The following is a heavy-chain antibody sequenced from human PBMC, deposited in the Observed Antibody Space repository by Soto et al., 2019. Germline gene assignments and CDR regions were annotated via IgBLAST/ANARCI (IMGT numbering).Heavy chain of an antibody. CDR2: IFPSDSDT. J-gene: IGHJ5*02. Sequence: GESLKVSWSTSGYKFTSSWIAWVRQMPGKGLEWMGIIFPSDSDTRYSPSFQGQVTISADRSTSTVFLQWASLKASDTAVYFCARKDKSGYFNWFAPWGQGTLVTVSS. V-gene: IGHV5-51*01. CDR3: ARKDKSGYFNWFAP. D-gene: IGHD3-22*01. CDR1: GYKFTSSW.